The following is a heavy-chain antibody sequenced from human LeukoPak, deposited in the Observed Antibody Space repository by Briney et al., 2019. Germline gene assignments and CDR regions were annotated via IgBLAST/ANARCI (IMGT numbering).Heavy chain of an antibody. CDR1: GYTFTSYD. V-gene: IGHV1-8*01. J-gene: IGHJ5*02. Sequence: ASVKVSCKASGYTFTSYDINWVRQATGQGLEWMGWINPNSGNTGYAQKFQGRVTMTRNTSISTAYMELSSLRSEDTAVYYCARGGVGSKWFDPWGQGTLVTVSS. CDR3: ARGGVGSKWFDP. D-gene: IGHD1-26*01. CDR2: INPNSGNT.